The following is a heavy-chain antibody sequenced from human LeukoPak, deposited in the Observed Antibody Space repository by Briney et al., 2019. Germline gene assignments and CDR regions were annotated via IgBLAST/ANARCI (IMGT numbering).Heavy chain of an antibody. V-gene: IGHV1-69*01. CDR1: GGTFSSYA. J-gene: IGHJ5*02. D-gene: IGHD6-19*01. CDR3: ARNQWLVASRSRWFDP. Sequence: SVKVSCTASGGTFSSYAISWVRQAPGQGLEWMGGIIPIFGTANYAQKFQGRVTITADESTSTAYMGLSSLRSEDTAVYYCARNQWLVASRSRWFDPWGQGTLVTVSS. CDR2: IIPIFGTA.